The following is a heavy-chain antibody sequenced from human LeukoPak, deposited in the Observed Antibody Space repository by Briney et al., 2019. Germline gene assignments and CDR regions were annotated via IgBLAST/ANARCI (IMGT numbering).Heavy chain of an antibody. CDR3: ARDPAYYDSSGYYYYYYYGMTS. CDR2: ISAYNGNT. D-gene: IGHD3-22*01. V-gene: IGHV1-18*01. Sequence: ASVKVSCKASGYTFTSYGISWVRQAPGQGLEWMGWISAYNGNTNYAQKLQGRVTMTTDTSTSTAYMELRSLRSDDTAVYYCARDPAYYDSSGYYYYYYYGMTSGAKGPRSPSP. CDR1: GYTFTSYG. J-gene: IGHJ6*02.